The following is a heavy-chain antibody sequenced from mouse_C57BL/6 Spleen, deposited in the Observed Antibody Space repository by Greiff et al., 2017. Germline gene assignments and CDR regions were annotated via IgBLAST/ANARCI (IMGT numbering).Heavy chain of an antibody. D-gene: IGHD4-1*02. CDR2: INPGSGGT. Sequence: QVQLQQSGAELVRPGTSVKVSCKASGYAFTNYLIEWVKQRPGQGLEWIGVINPGSGGTNYNEKFKGKATLTADKSSSTAYMQLSSLTSEDSAVYFCARSSTGNFDYWGQGTTLTVSS. V-gene: IGHV1-54*01. CDR3: ARSSTGNFDY. CDR1: GYAFTNYL. J-gene: IGHJ2*01.